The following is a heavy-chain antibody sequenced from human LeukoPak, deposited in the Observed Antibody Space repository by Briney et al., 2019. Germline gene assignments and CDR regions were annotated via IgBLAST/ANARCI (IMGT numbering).Heavy chain of an antibody. CDR2: ISGSGGGT. CDR3: AKRLGTAGFDY. D-gene: IGHD1/OR15-1a*01. CDR1: GFTFSSYA. J-gene: IGHJ4*02. V-gene: IGHV3-23*01. Sequence: GGSLRLSCAASGFTFSSYAMSWVRQAPGEGLEWVSVISGSGGGTYYADSVKGRFTISRDNSKNTLYLQMNGLRAEDTAVYYCAKRLGTAGFDYWGQGTLVTVSS.